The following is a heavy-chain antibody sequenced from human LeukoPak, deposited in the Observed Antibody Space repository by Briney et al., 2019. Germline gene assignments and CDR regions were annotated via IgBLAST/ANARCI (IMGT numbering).Heavy chain of an antibody. V-gene: IGHV4-59*01. CDR3: ARVGRYGYNLEYFDY. Sequence: SETLSLTCTVSGGSISSYYWSWIRRPPGKGLEWIGYIYYSGSTNYNPSLKSRVTISVDTSKNQFSLKLSSVTAADTAVYYCARVGRYGYNLEYFDYWGQGTLVTVSS. D-gene: IGHD5-24*01. CDR1: GGSISSYY. CDR2: IYYSGST. J-gene: IGHJ4*02.